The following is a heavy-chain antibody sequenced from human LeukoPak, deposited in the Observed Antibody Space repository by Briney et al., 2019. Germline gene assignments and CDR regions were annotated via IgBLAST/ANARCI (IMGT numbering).Heavy chain of an antibody. CDR2: IYHSGST. Sequence: SETLSLTCAVSGGSISSSNWWSWVRQPPGKGLEWIGEIYHSGSTNYNPSLKSRVTISVDKSKNQFSLKLSSVTAADTAVYYCARIRIAVAGRDAFDTWGQGTMVTVSS. CDR1: GGSISSSNW. V-gene: IGHV4-4*02. D-gene: IGHD6-19*01. J-gene: IGHJ3*02. CDR3: ARIRIAVAGRDAFDT.